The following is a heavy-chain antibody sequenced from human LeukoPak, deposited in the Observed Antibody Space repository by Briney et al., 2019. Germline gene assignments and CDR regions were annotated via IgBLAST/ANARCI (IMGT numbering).Heavy chain of an antibody. D-gene: IGHD6-19*01. J-gene: IGHJ3*02. CDR3: AKASSGWGGAFDI. V-gene: IGHV3-23*01. Sequence: PGGSLRLSCAASGFTFSSYAMSWVRQAPGKGLEWVSAISGSGGSTYYADSVKGRFTISRDNSKNTLYLQMNNLRAEDTAVYYCAKASSGWGGAFDIWGQGTMVTVSS. CDR1: GFTFSSYA. CDR2: ISGSGGST.